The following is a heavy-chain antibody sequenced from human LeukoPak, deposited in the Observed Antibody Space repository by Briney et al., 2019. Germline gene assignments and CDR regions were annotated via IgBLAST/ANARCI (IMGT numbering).Heavy chain of an antibody. CDR2: IFHGGST. V-gene: IGHV4-4*02. CDR3: ARGPEGSGNWFDT. CDR1: GGSISSSNW. Sequence: SETLSLTCAVSGGSISSSNWWSWVRQPPGEGLEWIGEIFHGGSTNYNPSLMSRVTVSVDKSKNQFSLKLSSVTAADTAVYYCARGPEGSGNWFDTWGQGTLVTVSS. D-gene: IGHD2-15*01. J-gene: IGHJ5*02.